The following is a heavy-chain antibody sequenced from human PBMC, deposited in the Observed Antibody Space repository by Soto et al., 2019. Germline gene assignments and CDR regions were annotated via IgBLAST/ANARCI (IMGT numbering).Heavy chain of an antibody. V-gene: IGHV4-39*01. CDR3: AGYVAVAARSIDY. CDR1: GGSSSSSSYH. D-gene: IGHD6-19*01. J-gene: IGHJ4*02. CDR2: IYYSGNT. Sequence: PSETLSPTCTVSGGSSSSSSYHGGWIRQPPGEWLDWIGSIYYSGNTYYNPSLKSRVTISVDTSKNQFSLKLSSVTAADTALYYCAGYVAVAARSIDYWVQGTLVTVSS.